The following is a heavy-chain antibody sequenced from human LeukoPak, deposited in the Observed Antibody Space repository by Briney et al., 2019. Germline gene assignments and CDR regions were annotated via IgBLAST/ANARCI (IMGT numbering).Heavy chain of an antibody. CDR2: VQNSGST. J-gene: IGHJ6*03. V-gene: IGHV4-59*02. CDR1: GGSVTAHY. Sequence: PSETLSLTCTVSGGSVTAHYWTWVRQPPGKGLEWIGYVQNSGSTSYNPSLRGRVSMSVEASKNQILLTMKSVTAADTAVYFCARDRYASSPRKYYFYMDVWGRGTTVAVSS. D-gene: IGHD6-6*01. CDR3: ARDRYASSPRKYYFYMDV.